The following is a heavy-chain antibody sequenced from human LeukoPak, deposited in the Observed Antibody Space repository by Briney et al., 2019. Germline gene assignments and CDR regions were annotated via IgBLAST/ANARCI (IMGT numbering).Heavy chain of an antibody. J-gene: IGHJ6*03. CDR3: AIDQFRKYYYYYMDV. CDR1: GGSISTGDYY. D-gene: IGHD1-14*01. V-gene: IGHV4-61*02. Sequence: PSETLSLTCTVSGGSISTGDYYWSWIRQPAGKELEWIGRIYTSGDTTYNSSLKSRVTISVDTSKNQFSLKLSSVTAADTAVYYCAIDQFRKYYYYYMDVWGKGTTVTVSS. CDR2: IYTSGDT.